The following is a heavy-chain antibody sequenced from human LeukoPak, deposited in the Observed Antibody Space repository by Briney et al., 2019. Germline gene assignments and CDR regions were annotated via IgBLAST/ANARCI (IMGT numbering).Heavy chain of an antibody. CDR3: ARNWNYGAFDI. CDR1: GGSISSGSYY. J-gene: IGHJ3*02. V-gene: IGHV4-61*02. Sequence: SETLSLTCTVSGGSISSGSYYWSWIRQPAGKGLEWIGRIYTSGSTNYNPSLKSRVTMSVDTSKNQFSLKLSSVTAADTAVYYCARNWNYGAFDIWGQGTMVTVSS. D-gene: IGHD1-7*01. CDR2: IYTSGST.